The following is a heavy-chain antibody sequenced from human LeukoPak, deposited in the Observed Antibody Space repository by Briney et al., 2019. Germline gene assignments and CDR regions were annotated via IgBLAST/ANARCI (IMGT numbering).Heavy chain of an antibody. CDR1: GGSFSGYY. Sequence: SETLSLTCAVHGGSFSGYYWSWIRQPPGKGLEWIGEINHSGSTNYNPSLKSRVTISVDTSKNQFSLKLSSVTAADTAVYYCARSSPRAAPYCSGGSCYPRGFDPWGQGTLVTVSS. D-gene: IGHD2-15*01. CDR3: ARSSPRAAPYCSGGSCYPRGFDP. CDR2: INHSGST. V-gene: IGHV4-34*01. J-gene: IGHJ5*02.